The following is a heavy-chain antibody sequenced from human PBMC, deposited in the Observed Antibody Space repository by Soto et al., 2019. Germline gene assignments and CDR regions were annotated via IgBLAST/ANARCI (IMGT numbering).Heavy chain of an antibody. CDR2: ISGSGGST. V-gene: IGHV3-23*01. CDR1: GFTFSSYA. D-gene: IGHD5-12*01. CDR3: AKGTIVATSTWFEP. Sequence: EVQLLESGGGLVQPGGSLRLSCAASGFTFSSYAMSWVRQAPGKGLEWVSAISGSGGSTYYADSVKGRFTISRHNSTNTLYMQMTSLRAEHTAVYYCAKGTIVATSTWFEPWRQGTMVTVPS. J-gene: IGHJ5*02.